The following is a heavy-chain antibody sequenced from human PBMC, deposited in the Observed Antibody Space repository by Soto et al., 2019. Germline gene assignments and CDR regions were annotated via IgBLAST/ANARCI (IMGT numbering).Heavy chain of an antibody. V-gene: IGHV4-39*01. Sequence: SETLSLTCTVSGGSISSSSYYWGWIRQPPGKGLEWIGSIYYSGSTYYNPSLKSRVTISVDTSKNQFSLKLSSVTAADTAVYYCARHFIVAYPDTENFDYWGQGTLVTVSS. J-gene: IGHJ4*02. CDR1: GGSISSSSYY. CDR3: ARHFIVAYPDTENFDY. CDR2: IYYSGST. D-gene: IGHD5-12*01.